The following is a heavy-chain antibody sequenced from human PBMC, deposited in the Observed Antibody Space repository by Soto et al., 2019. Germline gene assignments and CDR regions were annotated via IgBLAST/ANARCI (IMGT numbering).Heavy chain of an antibody. CDR1: GFTFSDYY. V-gene: IGHV3-11*01. J-gene: IGHJ4*02. Sequence: GGSLRLSCAASGFTFSDYYMSWIRLAPGKGLEWVSYISSSGSTIYYADSVKGRFTISRDNAKNSLYLQMNSLRAEDTAVYYCARLVSSSWYYFDYWGQGTLVTVSS. CDR2: ISSSGSTI. D-gene: IGHD6-13*01. CDR3: ARLVSSSWYYFDY.